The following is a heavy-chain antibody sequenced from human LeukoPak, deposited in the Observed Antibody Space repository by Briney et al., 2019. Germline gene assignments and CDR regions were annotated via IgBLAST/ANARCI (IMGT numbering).Heavy chain of an antibody. D-gene: IGHD3-10*01. J-gene: IGHJ4*02. V-gene: IGHV1-18*04. CDR3: ARDGQSPHYGSGSYYRGFDY. CDR1: GYTFTGYY. Sequence: GASVKVSCKASGYTFTGYYMHWVRQAPGQGLEWIGWISAYNGNTNYSQKLQGRVTMTTDTSTSTAYMELRSLRSDDTAVYYCARDGQSPHYGSGSYYRGFDYWGQGTLVTVSS. CDR2: ISAYNGNT.